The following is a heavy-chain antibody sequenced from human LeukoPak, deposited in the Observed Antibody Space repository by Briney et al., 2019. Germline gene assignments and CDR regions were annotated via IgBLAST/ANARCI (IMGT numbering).Heavy chain of an antibody. CDR1: GFTFSSHA. CDR2: ISSDGSYK. D-gene: IGHD6-6*01. V-gene: IGHV3-30*04. J-gene: IGHJ4*02. CDR3: ARGLSGYASSLGY. Sequence: GGSLRLSCAASGFTFSSHALHWVRQAPGKGLEWVAVISSDGSYKYYADSVKGRFTISRDNSKNTLYLQMNSLRAEDTAVYYCARGLSGYASSLGYWGQGTLVTVSA.